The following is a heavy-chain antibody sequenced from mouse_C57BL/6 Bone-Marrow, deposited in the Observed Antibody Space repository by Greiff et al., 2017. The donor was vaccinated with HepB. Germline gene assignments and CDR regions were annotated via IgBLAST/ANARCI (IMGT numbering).Heavy chain of an antibody. D-gene: IGHD2-3*01. CDR1: GYTFTDYN. J-gene: IGHJ3*01. CDR2: INPNNGGT. CDR3: AVHIYDGYYGCAY. Sequence: EVQLQQSGPELVKPGASVKIPCKASGYTFTDYNMDWVKQSHGKSLEWIGDINPNNGGTIYNQKFKGKATLTVDKSSSTAYMELRSLTSEDTAVYYCAVHIYDGYYGCAYWGQGTLVTVSA. V-gene: IGHV1-18*01.